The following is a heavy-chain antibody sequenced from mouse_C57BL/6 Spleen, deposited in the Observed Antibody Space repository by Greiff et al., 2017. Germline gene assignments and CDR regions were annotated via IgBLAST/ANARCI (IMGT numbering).Heavy chain of an antibody. V-gene: IGHV1-26*01. D-gene: IGHD2-4*01. CDR1: GYTFTDYY. J-gene: IGHJ2*01. CDR3: AIYDYDEDFDY. Sequence: EVQLQQSGPELVKPGASVKISCKASGYTFTDYYMNWVKQSHGKSLEWIGDINPNNGGTSYNQKFKGKATLTVDKSSSTAYMELRSLTSEDSAVYYCAIYDYDEDFDYWGQGTTLTVSS. CDR2: INPNNGGT.